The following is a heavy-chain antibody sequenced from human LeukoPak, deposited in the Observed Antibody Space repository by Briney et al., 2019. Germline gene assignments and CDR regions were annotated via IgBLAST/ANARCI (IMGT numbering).Heavy chain of an antibody. CDR2: IYYSGST. CDR1: GGSISSSSYY. CDR3: ARVRTVLLWFGEGNHLDY. D-gene: IGHD3-10*01. J-gene: IGHJ4*02. Sequence: SETLSLTCTVSGGSISSSSYYWGWIRQPPGKGLEWIGSIYYSGSTYYNPSLKSRVTISVDTSKNQFSLKLSSVTAADTAVYYCARVRTVLLWFGEGNHLDYWGQGTLVTVSS. V-gene: IGHV4-39*01.